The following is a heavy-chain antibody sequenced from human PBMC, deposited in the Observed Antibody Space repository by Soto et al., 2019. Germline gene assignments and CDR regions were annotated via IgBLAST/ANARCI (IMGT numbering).Heavy chain of an antibody. J-gene: IGHJ5*02. V-gene: IGHV1-69*06. CDR3: TRSGGYSYNLPFDH. CDR1: GGTFNSYT. CDR2: IIPVYGRS. D-gene: IGHD5-18*01. Sequence: QEQLVQSGAEVKKPGSSVKVSCKASGGTFNSYTINWVRLAPGQGLEWMGAIIPVYGRSTYAQMFQGRVTFTADKSTNTIYMELSSLRSDDTAVYFCTRSGGYSYNLPFDHWGQGTLVTVSS.